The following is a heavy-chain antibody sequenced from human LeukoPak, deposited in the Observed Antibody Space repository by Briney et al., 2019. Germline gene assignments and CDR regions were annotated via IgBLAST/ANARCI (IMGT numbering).Heavy chain of an antibody. J-gene: IGHJ6*03. CDR2: IKQDGSEK. CDR1: GFTFSSYW. D-gene: IGHD2-2*01. Sequence: GGSLRLSCAASGFTFSSYWMSWVRQAPGEGLEWVANIKQDGSEKYYVDSVKGRFTISRDNAKNSLYLQMNSLRVEDTAVYYCARDLYHENYYYHYMDVWGKGTTVTVSS. V-gene: IGHV3-7*01. CDR3: ARDLYHENYYYHYMDV.